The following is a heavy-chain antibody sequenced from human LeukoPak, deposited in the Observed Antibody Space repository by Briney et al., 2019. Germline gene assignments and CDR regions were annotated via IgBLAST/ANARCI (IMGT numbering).Heavy chain of an antibody. J-gene: IGHJ6*03. CDR3: TSVAHHYYYYYMDV. V-gene: IGHV3-49*03. CDR2: IRSKAYGGTT. D-gene: IGHD2-21*01. Sequence: GGSLRLSCTASGFTLCDYAMSWFRQAPGKGLEWVGFIRSKAYGGTTEYAASVKGRFTISRDDSKSIAYLQMNSLKTEDTAVYYCTSVAHHYYYYYMDVWGKGTTVTVSS. CDR1: GFTLCDYA.